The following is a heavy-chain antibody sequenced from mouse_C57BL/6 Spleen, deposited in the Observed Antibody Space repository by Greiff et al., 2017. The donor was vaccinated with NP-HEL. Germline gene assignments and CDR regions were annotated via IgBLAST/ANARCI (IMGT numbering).Heavy chain of an antibody. D-gene: IGHD1-1*01. CDR1: GYTFTDYE. V-gene: IGHV1-15*01. Sequence: VQLQQSGAELVRPGASVTLSCKASGYTFTDYEMHWVKQTPVHGLEWIGAIDPETGGTAYNQKFKGKAILTADKSSSTAYMELRSLTSEDSAVYYCTTTSYYYGSAPFDYWGQGTTLTVSS. CDR2: IDPETGGT. CDR3: TTTSYYYGSAPFDY. J-gene: IGHJ2*01.